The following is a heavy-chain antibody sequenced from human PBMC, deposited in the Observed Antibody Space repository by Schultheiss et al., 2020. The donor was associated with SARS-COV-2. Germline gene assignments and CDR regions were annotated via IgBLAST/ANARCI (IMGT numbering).Heavy chain of an antibody. V-gene: IGHV3-30*18. D-gene: IGHD2-15*01. CDR1: GFTFSSYG. Sequence: GGSLRLSCAASGFTFSSYGMHWVRQAPGKGLEWVAVISYDGSNKYYADSVKGRFTISRDNSKNTLYLQMNSLRAEDTAVYYCAKRALKWGEPQSDYYYYGMDVWGQGTTVTVSS. CDR2: ISYDGSNK. CDR3: AKRALKWGEPQSDYYYYGMDV. J-gene: IGHJ6*02.